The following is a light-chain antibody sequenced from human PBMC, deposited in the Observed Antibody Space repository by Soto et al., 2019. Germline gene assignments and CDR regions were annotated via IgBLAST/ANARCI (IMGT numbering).Light chain of an antibody. CDR3: QQYLSLPVT. CDR2: GAS. V-gene: IGKV3-20*01. J-gene: IGKJ2*01. Sequence: EVVLTQSPGTLSLSPGERATLSCRASQTVTSNYLAWYQQKPGQAPRLLIYGASSRATDIPHRLSGSGSGTDFTITISRLEPEDFALYYCQQYLSLPVTFGQGTKLEIK. CDR1: QTVTSNY.